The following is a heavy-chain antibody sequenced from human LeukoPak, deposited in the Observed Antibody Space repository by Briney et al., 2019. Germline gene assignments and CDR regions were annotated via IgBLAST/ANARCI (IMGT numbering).Heavy chain of an antibody. Sequence: ASVKVSCKASGYTFTSYGISWARQAPGQGLEWMGWINPNSGGTNYAQKFQGWVTMTRDTSISTAYMELSRLRSDDTAVYYCARGEQWLVLNYWGQGTLVTVSS. J-gene: IGHJ4*02. CDR2: INPNSGGT. D-gene: IGHD6-19*01. CDR3: ARGEQWLVLNY. V-gene: IGHV1-2*04. CDR1: GYTFTSYG.